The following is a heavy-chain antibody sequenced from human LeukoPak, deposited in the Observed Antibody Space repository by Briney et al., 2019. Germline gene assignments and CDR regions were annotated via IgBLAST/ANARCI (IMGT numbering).Heavy chain of an antibody. J-gene: IGHJ5*02. D-gene: IGHD6-19*01. CDR3: ARQALAVAGMNWFDP. CDR1: GGTFSSYA. V-gene: IGHV1-69*13. CDR2: IIPIFGTA. Sequence: ASVKVSCKASGGTFSSYAISWVRQAPGQGLEWMGGIIPIFGTANYAQKFQGRVTITADESTGTAYMELSSLRSEDTAVYYCARQALAVAGMNWFDPWGQGTLVTVSS.